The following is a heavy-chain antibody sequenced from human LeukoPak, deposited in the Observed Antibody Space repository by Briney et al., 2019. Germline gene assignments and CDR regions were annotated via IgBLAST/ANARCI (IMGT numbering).Heavy chain of an antibody. Sequence: GGSLRLSCAASGFTFSSYSMNWVRQAPGKGLEWVSSISSSSSYIYYADSVKGRFTISRDSTENTLYLQMNSLRAEDTAVYYCCSWAVVTATNFDYWGQGTLVTVSS. CDR2: ISSSSSYI. V-gene: IGHV3-21*04. CDR1: GFTFSSYS. D-gene: IGHD2-21*02. J-gene: IGHJ4*02. CDR3: CSWAVVTATNFDY.